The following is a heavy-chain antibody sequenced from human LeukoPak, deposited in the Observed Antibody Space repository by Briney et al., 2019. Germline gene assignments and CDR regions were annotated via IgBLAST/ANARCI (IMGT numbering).Heavy chain of an antibody. D-gene: IGHD1-26*01. J-gene: IGHJ3*02. CDR1: GYSFTSYW. Sequence: RGESLKISCKGSGYSFTSYWIGWVRQMPGKGLEWMGIIYPGDSDTRYSPSFQGQVTISADKSISTAYLQWSSLTASDTAMYYCARPQWELLQDDAFDIWGQGTMVTVSS. V-gene: IGHV5-51*01. CDR2: IYPGDSDT. CDR3: ARPQWELLQDDAFDI.